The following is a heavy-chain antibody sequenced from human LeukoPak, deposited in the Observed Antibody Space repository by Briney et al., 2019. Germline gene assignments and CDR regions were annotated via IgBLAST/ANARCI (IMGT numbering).Heavy chain of an antibody. CDR3: ARVAYYYDSSGYPFYYFDY. J-gene: IGHJ4*02. CDR1: GYTFTSYD. V-gene: IGHV1-8*01. D-gene: IGHD3-22*01. CDR2: MNPNSGNT. Sequence: ASVKVSCKASGYTFTSYDINWVRQATRQGLEWMGWMNPNSGNTGYAQKFQGRVTMTRNTSISTAYMELSSLRSEDTAVYYCARVAYYYDSSGYPFYYFDYWGQGTLVTVSS.